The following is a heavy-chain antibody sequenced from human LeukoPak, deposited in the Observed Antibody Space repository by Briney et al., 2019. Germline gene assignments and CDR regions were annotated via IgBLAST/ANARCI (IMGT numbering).Heavy chain of an antibody. J-gene: IGHJ3*02. CDR1: GFTFDDYA. CDR3: AKERGHSWDAFDI. V-gene: IGHV3-9*01. CDR2: ISWNSGSI. Sequence: SGGSLRLSCAASGFTFDDYAMHWVRQAPGKGLEWVSGISWNSGSIGYADSVKGRFTISRDNAKNSLYLQMNSLRAEDTALYYCAKERGHSWDAFDIWGQGTMVTVSS. D-gene: IGHD2-15*01.